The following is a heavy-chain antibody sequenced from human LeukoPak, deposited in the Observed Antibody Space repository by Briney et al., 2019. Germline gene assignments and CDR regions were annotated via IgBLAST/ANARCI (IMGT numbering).Heavy chain of an antibody. J-gene: IGHJ5*02. Sequence: SETLSLTCTVSGGSISSSSYYWGWIRQPPGKGLEWIGSIYYSGSTYYNPSLKSRVTISVDTSKNQFSLKLSSVTAADTAVYYCAVAAAGRLNWFDPWGQGTLVTVSS. CDR2: IYYSGST. D-gene: IGHD6-13*01. CDR1: GGSISSSSYY. CDR3: AVAAAGRLNWFDP. V-gene: IGHV4-39*07.